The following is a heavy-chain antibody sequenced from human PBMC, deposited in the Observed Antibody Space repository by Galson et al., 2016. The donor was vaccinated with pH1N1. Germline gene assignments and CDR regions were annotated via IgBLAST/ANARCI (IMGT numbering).Heavy chain of an antibody. V-gene: IGHV3-23*01. J-gene: IGHJ4*02. CDR1: GLTLSSSA. Sequence: SLRLSCAASGLTLSSSAMNWVRQAPGKGLEWVPYISATGGSTYYADSVKGRFTISRDTSKNTMYLQMNSLRAEDTAVYYCAKFRESIPWRTGEFDLWGQGTLVTVSS. D-gene: IGHD3-10*01. CDR2: ISATGGST. CDR3: AKFRESIPWRTGEFDL.